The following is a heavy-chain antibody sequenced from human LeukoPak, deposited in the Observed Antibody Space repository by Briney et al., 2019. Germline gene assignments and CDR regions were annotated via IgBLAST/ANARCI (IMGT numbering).Heavy chain of an antibody. V-gene: IGHV3-73*01. Sequence: GGSLKLSCVASGFNFSASAVHWVRQASGKGLEWVGRIRSKANNYETAYTESVKGRFSISRHDSKNTSFLQMNSLKSEDTAVYFCTQWPDLVRVDVWGQGTTVIVS. CDR3: TQWPDLVRVDV. J-gene: IGHJ6*02. D-gene: IGHD2-8*02. CDR1: GFNFSASA. CDR2: IRSKANNYET.